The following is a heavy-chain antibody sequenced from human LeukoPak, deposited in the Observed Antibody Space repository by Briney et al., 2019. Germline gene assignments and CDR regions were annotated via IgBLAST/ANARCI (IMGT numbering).Heavy chain of an antibody. CDR3: ARTEYCGGDCLRGYFDY. CDR1: GFTFSSYS. D-gene: IGHD2-21*02. CDR2: ISSSSSTI. V-gene: IGHV3-48*02. J-gene: IGHJ4*02. Sequence: GGSLRLSCAASGFTFSSYSMNWVRQAPGKGLEWVSYISSSSSTIYYADSVKGRFTISRDNAKNSLYLQMNSLRDEDTAVYYCARTEYCGGDCLRGYFDYWGQGTLVTVSS.